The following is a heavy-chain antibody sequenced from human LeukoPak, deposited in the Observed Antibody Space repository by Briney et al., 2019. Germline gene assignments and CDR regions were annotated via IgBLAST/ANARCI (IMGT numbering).Heavy chain of an antibody. V-gene: IGHV5-10-1*01. CDR3: ARPTYYDSSGYYDYYYGMDV. D-gene: IGHD3-22*01. J-gene: IGHJ6*02. CDR2: IDPSDSYT. CDR1: GYSFTSYW. Sequence: PGESLKISCKGSGYSFTSYWISWVRQMPGKGLEWMGRIDPSDSYTNYSPSFQGHVTISADKSISTAYLQWSSLEASDTAMYYCARPTYYDSSGYYDYYYGMDVWGQGTTVTVSS.